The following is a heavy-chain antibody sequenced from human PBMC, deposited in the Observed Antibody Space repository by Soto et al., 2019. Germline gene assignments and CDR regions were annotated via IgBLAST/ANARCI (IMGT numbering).Heavy chain of an antibody. CDR1: GLTFSSYS. CDR2: ISSSSSYI. V-gene: IGHV3-21*01. Sequence: EVQLVESGGGLVKPGGSLRLSCAASGLTFSSYSMNWVRQAPGKGLEWVSSISSSSSYIYYADSVKGRFTISRDNAKNSLYLQMNSLRAEDTAVYYCASIPGIAAAGWTYYYYYMDVWGKGTTVTVSS. J-gene: IGHJ6*03. D-gene: IGHD6-13*01. CDR3: ASIPGIAAAGWTYYYYYMDV.